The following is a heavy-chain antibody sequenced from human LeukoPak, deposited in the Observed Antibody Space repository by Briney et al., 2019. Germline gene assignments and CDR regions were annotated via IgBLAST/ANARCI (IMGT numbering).Heavy chain of an antibody. D-gene: IGHD5-24*01. J-gene: IGHJ4*02. CDR2: ISGSGGST. CDR3: AKDRWGDGYNEYY. V-gene: IGHV3-23*01. CDR1: GFTFSGYA. Sequence: GGSLRLSCAASGFTFSGYAMTWVRQAPGKGLEWVSGISGSGGSTYYADSVKGRFAISRDNSKNTLYLQMNSLRAEDTAVYYCAKDRWGDGYNEYYWGQGTLVTVSS.